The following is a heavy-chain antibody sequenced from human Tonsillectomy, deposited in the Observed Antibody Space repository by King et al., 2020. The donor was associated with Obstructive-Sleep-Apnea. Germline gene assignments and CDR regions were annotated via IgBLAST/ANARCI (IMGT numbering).Heavy chain of an antibody. CDR1: GFTLRDSY. D-gene: IGHD5-18*01. CDR2: ISSSGNTI. J-gene: IGHJ4*02. CDR3: ARLEGRIQLWPFDY. Sequence: QLVQSGGTLVKPGGSLRLSCAASGFTLRDSYMSWIRQAPGKGLEWVSYISSSGNTIFYADSVKGRFSISRDNAKNSLYLQMNSLRAEDTAVYYCARLEGRIQLWPFDYWGQGTLVTVSS. V-gene: IGHV3-11*01.